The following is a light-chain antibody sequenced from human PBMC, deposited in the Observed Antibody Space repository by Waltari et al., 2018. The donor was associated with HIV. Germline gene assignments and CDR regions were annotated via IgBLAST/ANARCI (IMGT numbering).Light chain of an antibody. J-gene: IGLJ3*02. V-gene: IGLV3-21*02. CDR3: QVWDTNDDCV. Sequence: SYVLTQAPSVSVAPGQTATIACLGHNIGHKDVHWYRQRTGQAPEVVVQDDRDRPSESPDRISGYKSVDMANRTIEAVESDDEAIYDCQVWDTNDDCVFGGGTRVTVL. CDR1: NIGHKD. CDR2: DDR.